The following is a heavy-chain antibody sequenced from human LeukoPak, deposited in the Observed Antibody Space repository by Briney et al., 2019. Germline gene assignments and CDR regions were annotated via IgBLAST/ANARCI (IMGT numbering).Heavy chain of an antibody. D-gene: IGHD6-19*01. V-gene: IGHV3-7*01. J-gene: IGHJ4*02. CDR2: IKQDGSGQ. CDR1: GFTFSRYW. Sequence: QPGGSLRLSCVASGFTFSRYWMSRVRQAPGKGLEWVAKIKQDGSGQYYLDSVKGRFTISRDNAKNPLYLQMNSLRAGDTAVYFCTTGYSSGWYNEGNYWGQGTLVTVSS. CDR3: TTGYSSGWYNEGNY.